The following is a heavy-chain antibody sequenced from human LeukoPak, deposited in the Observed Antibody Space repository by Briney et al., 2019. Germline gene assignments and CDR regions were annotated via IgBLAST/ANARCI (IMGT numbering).Heavy chain of an antibody. CDR1: GYTFTGHY. Sequence: ASVKVSCKASGYTFTGHYMHWVRQAPGQGLEWMGWINPNSGGTNYAQKFQGRVTMTRDTSISTAYMELSRLRSDDTAVYYCATSRTRGYSYGYPFDYWGQGTLVTVSS. CDR3: ATSRTRGYSYGYPFDY. J-gene: IGHJ4*02. V-gene: IGHV1-2*02. CDR2: INPNSGGT. D-gene: IGHD5-18*01.